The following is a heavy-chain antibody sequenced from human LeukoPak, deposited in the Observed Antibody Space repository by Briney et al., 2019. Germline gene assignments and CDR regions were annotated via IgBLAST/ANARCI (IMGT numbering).Heavy chain of an antibody. J-gene: IGHJ4*02. CDR3: ARTKCGGDCYCDY. V-gene: IGHV3-64*01. CDR1: GFALSSSA. Sequence: GGFRRFSCAASGFALSSSAMHWGRQAPGKGLEYFSAISSNGVSTDYANSVKGRFTISRDNSKNTLYLQMGSLRAEDMAVYYCARTKCGGDCYCDYWGQGTLVTVSS. CDR2: ISSNGVST. D-gene: IGHD2-21*02.